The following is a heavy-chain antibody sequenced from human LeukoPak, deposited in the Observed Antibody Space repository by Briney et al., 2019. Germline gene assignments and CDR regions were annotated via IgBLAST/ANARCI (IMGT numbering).Heavy chain of an antibody. D-gene: IGHD3-10*01. Sequence: PGGSLRLSCAASGFTFSSYAMHWVRQAPGKGLELVAVISYDGSNKYYADSVKGRFTISRDNSKNTLYLQMNSLRAEDTAVYYCARGTPYGSGCYPTIYWGQGTLVTVSS. J-gene: IGHJ4*02. CDR1: GFTFSSYA. CDR2: ISYDGSNK. V-gene: IGHV3-30*04. CDR3: ARGTPYGSGCYPTIY.